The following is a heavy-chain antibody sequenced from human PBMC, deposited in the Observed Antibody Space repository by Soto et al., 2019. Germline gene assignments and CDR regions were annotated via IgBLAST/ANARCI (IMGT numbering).Heavy chain of an antibody. Sequence: GGSLRLSCAASGFTFSSYAMSWVRQAPGKGLEWVSAISGSGGSTYYADSVKGRFSISRDNSKNTLYLQMNSLRAEDTAVYYCAKDEYYDSSGPPFYWGQGTLVTVSS. D-gene: IGHD3-22*01. J-gene: IGHJ4*02. CDR2: ISGSGGST. CDR3: AKDEYYDSSGPPFY. CDR1: GFTFSSYA. V-gene: IGHV3-23*01.